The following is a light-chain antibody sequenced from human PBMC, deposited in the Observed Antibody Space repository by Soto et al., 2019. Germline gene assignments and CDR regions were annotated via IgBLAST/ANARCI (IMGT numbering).Light chain of an antibody. Sequence: DIQMTQSPSPLSASVGDRVTITCRASQRIGNALGWYQQKPGKAPKRLIYAISILQSGVPSRFSGSGSGTEFTLTISSLQPEDFATYYCLQYNYYPWTFGQGTRVEIK. CDR3: LQYNYYPWT. J-gene: IGKJ1*01. CDR1: QRIGNA. CDR2: AIS. V-gene: IGKV1-17*01.